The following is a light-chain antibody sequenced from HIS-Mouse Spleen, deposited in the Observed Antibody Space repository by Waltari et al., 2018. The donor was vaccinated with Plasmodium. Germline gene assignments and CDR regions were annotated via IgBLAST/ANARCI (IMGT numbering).Light chain of an antibody. CDR2: DVS. CDR1: SSDVGGYNY. Sequence: QSALTQPRSVSGSPGQSVTISCTGTSSDVGGYNYVSWYQQHPGKAPKRMMYDVSKRPSGGPDRVSGSKSGNTASLTISGLQAEDEADYYCCSYAGSYTWVFGGGTKLTVL. J-gene: IGLJ3*02. V-gene: IGLV2-11*01. CDR3: CSYAGSYTWV.